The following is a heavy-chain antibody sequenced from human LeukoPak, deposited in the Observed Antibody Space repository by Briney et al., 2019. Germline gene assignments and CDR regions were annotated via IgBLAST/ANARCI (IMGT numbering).Heavy chain of an antibody. CDR2: ISYDGRNK. CDR3: AKDPMVRGVINGMDV. V-gene: IGHV3-30*18. Sequence: PGRSLRLSCAASGFTFSSYGIHWVRQAPGKGLEWVAVISYDGRNKHYADSVKGRFTISRDNSQNTLYLQMNSLRPDDTAVYYCAKDPMVRGVINGMDVWGQGTTVIVSS. CDR1: GFTFSSYG. D-gene: IGHD3-10*01. J-gene: IGHJ6*02.